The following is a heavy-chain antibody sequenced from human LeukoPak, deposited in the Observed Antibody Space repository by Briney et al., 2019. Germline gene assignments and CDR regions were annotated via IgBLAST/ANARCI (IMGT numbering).Heavy chain of an antibody. CDR3: ARAPLYGSGSRNNWFDP. J-gene: IGHJ5*02. D-gene: IGHD3-10*01. CDR1: GYTFTSYD. CDR2: MNPNSGNT. V-gene: IGHV1-8*03. Sequence: ASVKVSCKASGYTFTSYDINWVRQATGQGLEWMGWMNPNSGNTGYAQKFQGRVTITRNTSISRAYMELSSLRSEDTAVYYCARAPLYGSGSRNNWFDPWGQGTLVTVSS.